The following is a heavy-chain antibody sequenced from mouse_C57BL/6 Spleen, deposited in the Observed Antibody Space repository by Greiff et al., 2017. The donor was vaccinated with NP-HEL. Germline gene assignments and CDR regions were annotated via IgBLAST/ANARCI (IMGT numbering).Heavy chain of an antibody. Sequence: PGAELVKPGASVKLSCKASGYTFTSYWMHWVKQRPGQGLEWIGMIHPNSGSTNYNEKFKSKATLTVDKSSSTAYMQLSSLTSEDSAVYYCAREGDYDVGYFDVWGTGTTVTVSS. J-gene: IGHJ1*03. CDR1: GYTFTSYW. CDR2: IHPNSGST. V-gene: IGHV1-64*01. CDR3: AREGDYDVGYFDV. D-gene: IGHD2-4*01.